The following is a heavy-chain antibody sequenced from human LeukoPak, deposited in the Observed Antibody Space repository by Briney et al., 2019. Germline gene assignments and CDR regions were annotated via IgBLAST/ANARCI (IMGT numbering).Heavy chain of an antibody. V-gene: IGHV3-74*01. CDR1: GFTFRSYW. D-gene: IGHD2-15*01. Sequence: SGGSLIISCAASGFTFRSYWMHWVRQAPGKGLVSVSRINGDGSSTSYADSVKRRFTISRDNAKNTLYLQINSLTAEDTAVYYCARDKGYCPDYWGQGTLVTVSS. CDR2: INGDGSST. J-gene: IGHJ4*02. CDR3: ARDKGYCPDY.